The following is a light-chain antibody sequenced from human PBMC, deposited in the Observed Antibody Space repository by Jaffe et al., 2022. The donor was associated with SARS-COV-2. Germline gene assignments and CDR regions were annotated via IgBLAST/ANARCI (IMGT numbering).Light chain of an antibody. J-gene: IGKJ5*01. CDR3: QQYNSWPLT. CDR1: QTVNSH. CDR2: AAS. V-gene: IGKV3-15*01. Sequence: EKVMTQSPATLSLSPGERATLSCRASQTVNSHLAWYQQKPGQAPRLLIYAASARATGIPARFSGTGSGTEFTLTISTLQSEDFAVYYCQQYNSWPLTFGQGTRLEIK.